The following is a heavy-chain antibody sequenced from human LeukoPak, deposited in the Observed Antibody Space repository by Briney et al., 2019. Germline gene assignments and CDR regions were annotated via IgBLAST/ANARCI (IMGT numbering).Heavy chain of an antibody. CDR1: GFTFSSYA. CDR3: AREGGSSWYPSYYFDY. V-gene: IGHV3-30*04. Sequence: GGSLRLSCAASGFTFSSYAILWVRQSPAKGLEWVAVISYDGSNKYYADSVKGRFTISRDNSKNTLYLQMNSLRAEDTAVYYCAREGGSSWYPSYYFDYWGQGTLVTVSS. CDR2: ISYDGSNK. J-gene: IGHJ4*02. D-gene: IGHD6-13*01.